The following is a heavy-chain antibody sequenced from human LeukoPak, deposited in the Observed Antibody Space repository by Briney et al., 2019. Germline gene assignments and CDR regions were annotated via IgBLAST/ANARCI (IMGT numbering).Heavy chain of an antibody. CDR1: GYTFTGYY. CDR2: INPNNGAT. J-gene: IGHJ2*01. D-gene: IGHD4-17*01. CDR3: ALNTVTRSDWYFDL. V-gene: IGHV1-2*04. Sequence: ASVKVSCRASGYTFTGYYLHWVRQAPGQGLEWMGWINPNNGATNYAQKFQGWVTMTRDTSISTAYMELSRLRSDDTAVYYCALNTVTRSDWYFDLWGRGTLVTVSS.